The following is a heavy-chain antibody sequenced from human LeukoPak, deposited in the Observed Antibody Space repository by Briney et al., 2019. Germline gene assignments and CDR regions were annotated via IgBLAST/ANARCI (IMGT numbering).Heavy chain of an antibody. CDR2: ISAYDGDT. CDR3: ARDRESSTRYIHYFYGMDV. V-gene: IGHV1-18*01. D-gene: IGHD2-2*01. CDR1: GYTFTTSG. Sequence: ASVKVSCKASGYTFTTSGISWVRQAPGQGLEWMAWISAYDGDTNYAQQVQGRVTLTTDTSTTTAYMELRSLRSDDTAVYYCARDRESSTRYIHYFYGMDVWGQGTTVTVSS. J-gene: IGHJ6*02.